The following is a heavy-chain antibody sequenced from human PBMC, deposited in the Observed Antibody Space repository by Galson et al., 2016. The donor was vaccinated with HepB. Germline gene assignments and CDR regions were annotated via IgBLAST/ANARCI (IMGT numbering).Heavy chain of an antibody. CDR1: EFTFSSYG. J-gene: IGHJ4*02. V-gene: IGHV3-30*18. CDR2: ISYDGNST. CDR3: ANSDYYESSGYYWKDK. D-gene: IGHD3-22*01. Sequence: SLRLSCAASEFTFSSYGMHWVRQAPGKGLEWLTVISYDGNSTYYADSVKGRFTISRDNSKNTLYLQMNSLRAEDTAVYYCANSDYYESSGYYWKDKWGQGTLVTVSS.